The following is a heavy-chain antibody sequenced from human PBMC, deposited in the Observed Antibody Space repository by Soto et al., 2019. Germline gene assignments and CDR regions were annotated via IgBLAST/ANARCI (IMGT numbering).Heavy chain of an antibody. D-gene: IGHD2-15*01. CDR2: IYYSGST. J-gene: IGHJ4*02. CDR1: GGSISSYY. CDR3: AREIGGLYYFDY. V-gene: IGHV4-59*01. Sequence: SETLSLTCTVSGGSISSYYWSWIRQPPGKGLEWIGYIYYSGSTNYNPSLKSRVTISVDTSKNQFSLKLSSVTAADTAVYYCAREIGGLYYFDYWGQGTLVTVSS.